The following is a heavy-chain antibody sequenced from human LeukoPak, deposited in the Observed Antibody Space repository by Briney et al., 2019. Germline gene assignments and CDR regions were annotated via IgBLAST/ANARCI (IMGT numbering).Heavy chain of an antibody. CDR2: AYHSGST. D-gene: IGHD1-26*01. CDR1: GYSISSGYY. V-gene: IGHV4-38-2*01. Sequence: AETLSLTCVVSGYSISSGYYWGWVRPPPGKELEWIGNAYHSGSTYKNPSLKSRVTISLATSKNQFSLKLSSVTAADTAMYYCARLSGAPVRHPIYHFDYWGQGTLVTVSS. J-gene: IGHJ4*02. CDR3: ARLSGAPVRHPIYHFDY.